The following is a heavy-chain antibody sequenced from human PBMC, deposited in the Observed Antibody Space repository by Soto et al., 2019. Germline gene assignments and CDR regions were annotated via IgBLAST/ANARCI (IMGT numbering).Heavy chain of an antibody. J-gene: IGHJ3*02. CDR3: ARLRTSLTTGRAFDI. CDR1: GGSIGTYY. CDR2: VYYTGTT. Sequence: SETLSLTCTVSGGSIGTYYWHWIRQAPGKGLEWIGFVYYTGTTNHNPSLKSRVTMTVDTSKNVFSLRLSSVTAADTAVYYCARLRTSLTTGRAFDIWGQGTMVTVSS. V-gene: IGHV4-59*01. D-gene: IGHD4-17*01.